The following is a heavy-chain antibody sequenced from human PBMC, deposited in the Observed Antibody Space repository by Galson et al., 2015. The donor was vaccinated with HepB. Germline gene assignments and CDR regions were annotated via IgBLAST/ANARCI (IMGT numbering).Heavy chain of an antibody. J-gene: IGHJ5*02. V-gene: IGHV3-21*01. CDR2: ITSSSGYI. CDR1: GFTFSSYS. D-gene: IGHD2-15*01. CDR3: ARDPTGYCSSGNCYSFWFDP. Sequence: SLRLSCAAPGFTFSSYSMNWVRQAPGKGLEWVSSITSSSGYIYYADSVKGRFTISRDNANNSLYLQMNSLRVEDTAVYYCARDPTGYCSSGNCYSFWFDPWGQGTLVTVSS.